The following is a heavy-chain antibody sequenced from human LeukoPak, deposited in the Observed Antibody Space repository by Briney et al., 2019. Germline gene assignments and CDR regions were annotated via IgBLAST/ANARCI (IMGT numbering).Heavy chain of an antibody. CDR3: ARGVSGYSYGYNDY. Sequence: ASVKVSRKASGYTFTSYGISWVRQAPGQGLEWMGWISAYNGNTNYAQKLQGRVTMTTDTSTSTAYMELRSLRSDDTAVYYCARGVSGYSYGYNDYWGQGTLVTVSS. D-gene: IGHD5-18*01. CDR1: GYTFTSYG. CDR2: ISAYNGNT. V-gene: IGHV1-18*01. J-gene: IGHJ4*02.